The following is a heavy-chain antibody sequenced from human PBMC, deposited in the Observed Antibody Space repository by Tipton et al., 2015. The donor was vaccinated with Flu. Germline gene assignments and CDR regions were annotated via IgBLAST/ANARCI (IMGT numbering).Heavy chain of an antibody. Sequence: SLRLSCAASGFTFDDYAMHWVRQAPGKGLEWVSLISWDGGSTYYADSVKGRFTISRDNSKNSLYLQMNSLRAEDTALYYCAKDRPRGDQIWFGELVYGMDVWGQGTPVPVSS. D-gene: IGHD3-10*01. CDR2: ISWDGGST. J-gene: IGHJ6*02. V-gene: IGHV3-43D*04. CDR1: GFTFDDYA. CDR3: AKDRPRGDQIWFGELVYGMDV.